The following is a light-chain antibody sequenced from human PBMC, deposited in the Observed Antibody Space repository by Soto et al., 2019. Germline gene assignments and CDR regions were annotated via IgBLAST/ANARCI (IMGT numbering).Light chain of an antibody. CDR2: DAS. Sequence: AIRMIHSPSSFSASTGDRVSITCRATQDIGTYLAWYQQKPGKAPKLLIYDASSLQSGVPSRFSGSGSGTNFTLSLNSLQPEDFATYYCQQGYSNPWTFGQGTKVDIK. CDR3: QQGYSNPWT. J-gene: IGKJ1*01. CDR1: QDIGTY. V-gene: IGKV1-8*01.